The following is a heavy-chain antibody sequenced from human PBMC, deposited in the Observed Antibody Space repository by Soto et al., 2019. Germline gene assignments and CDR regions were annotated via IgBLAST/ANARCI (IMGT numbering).Heavy chain of an antibody. CDR1: GYTFNSHA. CDR3: GRDQSGIGYYVDWFDP. J-gene: IGHJ5*02. D-gene: IGHD3-10*02. Sequence: ASVKVSCKASGYTFNSHAIHWVRQAPGQRPEWLGWINAGNGNTYYSEKFEGRVTFTRDTAATTVNMELTSLTSEDTAIYYCGRDQSGIGYYVDWFDPWGQGTLVTLSS. V-gene: IGHV1-3*01. CDR2: INAGNGNT.